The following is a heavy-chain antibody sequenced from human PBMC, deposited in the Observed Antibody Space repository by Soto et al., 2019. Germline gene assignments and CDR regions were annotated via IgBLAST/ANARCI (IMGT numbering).Heavy chain of an antibody. CDR2: ISYDGSNK. Sequence: QVQLVESGGGVVQPGRSLRLSCAASGFTFSSYGMHWVRQAPGKGLEWVAVISYDGSNKYYADSVKGRFTISRDNSKNTLYLQMNSLRVEDTAVYYCAKSTSPDYWGQGTLVTVSS. J-gene: IGHJ4*02. CDR3: AKSTSPDY. V-gene: IGHV3-30*18. CDR1: GFTFSSYG.